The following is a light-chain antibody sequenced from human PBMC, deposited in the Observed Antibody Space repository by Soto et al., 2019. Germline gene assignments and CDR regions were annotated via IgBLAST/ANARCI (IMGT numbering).Light chain of an antibody. CDR3: QQYNSFPLT. Sequence: DIKMTQSPSTLSASVGDRVTITCRASQSISSWLAWYQQKPGKAPKLLIYKASNLESGVPSRFSGSGSGTEFTLTISRLQPDDFATYYCQQYNSFPLTFGGGTKVEIK. J-gene: IGKJ4*01. CDR2: KAS. CDR1: QSISSW. V-gene: IGKV1-5*03.